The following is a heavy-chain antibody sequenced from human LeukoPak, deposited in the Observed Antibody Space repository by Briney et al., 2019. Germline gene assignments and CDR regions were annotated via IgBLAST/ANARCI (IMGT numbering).Heavy chain of an antibody. CDR1: GFTVSSNY. V-gene: IGHV3-53*04. CDR2: IYSGGST. J-gene: IGHJ3*02. D-gene: IGHD1-26*01. Sequence: GGSLRLSCAASGFTVSSNYMSWVRQAPGKGLEWVSVIYSGGSTYYADSVMGRFTISRHNSKNTLYLQMNSLRAEDTAVYYCAREVLVGAITYAFDSWGQGTMVTVS. CDR3: AREVLVGAITYAFDS.